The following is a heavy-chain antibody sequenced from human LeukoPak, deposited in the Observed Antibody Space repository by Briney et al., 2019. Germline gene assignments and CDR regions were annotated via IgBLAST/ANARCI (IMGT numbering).Heavy chain of an antibody. CDR2: IKSKSAGGTT. J-gene: IGHJ4*02. CDR3: IADDLDYHASSGVDY. D-gene: IGHD3-22*01. Sequence: GGSLRLSCAASGFTFTDAWMNWVRQAPGKGPEWVGRIKSKSAGGTTEYIIPVKGRFIISRDDSKNTLYLQLSTVKAEDTAVYYCIADDLDYHASSGVDYWGQGTLVTVSS. V-gene: IGHV3-15*01. CDR1: GFTFTDAW.